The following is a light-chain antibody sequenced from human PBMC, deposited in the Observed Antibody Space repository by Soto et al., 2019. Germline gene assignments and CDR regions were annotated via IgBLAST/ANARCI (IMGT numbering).Light chain of an antibody. CDR2: DAS. V-gene: IGKV1-5*01. CDR1: QSISSW. J-gene: IGKJ1*01. Sequence: GDRVTITCRASQSISSWVAWYQQKPGKAPKLLIYDASSLESGVPSRFSGSGSGTEFTLTISSLQPDDFATYYCQFRGTFGQGTKVEIK. CDR3: QFRGT.